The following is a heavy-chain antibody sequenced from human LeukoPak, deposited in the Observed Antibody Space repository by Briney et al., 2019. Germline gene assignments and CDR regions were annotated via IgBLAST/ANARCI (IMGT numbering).Heavy chain of an antibody. Sequence: GGSLRLSCTVSGFTVSSNSMSWVRQAPGKGLEWVSFIYSDNTHYSDSVKGRFTISRDNSKNTLYLQMNSLRAEDTAVYYCARGGKYYYYYYYMDVWGKGTTVTVSS. CDR3: ARGGKYYYYYYYMDV. V-gene: IGHV3-66*03. CDR1: GFTVSSNS. CDR2: IYSDNT. D-gene: IGHD1-26*01. J-gene: IGHJ6*03.